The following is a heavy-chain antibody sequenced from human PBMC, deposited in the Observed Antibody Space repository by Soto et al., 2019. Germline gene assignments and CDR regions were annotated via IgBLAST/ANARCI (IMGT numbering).Heavy chain of an antibody. CDR2: ISYDGSNK. CDR1: GFTFSSYA. CDR3: ARDRAGYYYDSSGYPNS. Sequence: GGSLRLSCAASGFTFSSYAMHWVRQAPGKGLEWVAVISYDGSNKYYADSVKGRFTISRDNSKNTLYLQMNSLRAEDTAVYYCARDRAGYYYDSSGYPNSWGQGTLVTVSS. D-gene: IGHD3-22*01. J-gene: IGHJ4*02. V-gene: IGHV3-30-3*01.